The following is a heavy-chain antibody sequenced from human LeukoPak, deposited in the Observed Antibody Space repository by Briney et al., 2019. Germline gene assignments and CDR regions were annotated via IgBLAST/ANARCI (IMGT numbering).Heavy chain of an antibody. Sequence: ASVKVSCKASGGTFSSYAISWVRQAPGQGLEWMGIINPSGGSTSYAQKFQGRVTMTRDTSTSTVYMELSSLRSEDTAVYYCARDLFGLNSGTHPDYWGQGTLVTVSS. V-gene: IGHV1-46*01. CDR2: INPSGGST. CDR3: ARDLFGLNSGTHPDY. D-gene: IGHD1-26*01. CDR1: GGTFSSYA. J-gene: IGHJ4*02.